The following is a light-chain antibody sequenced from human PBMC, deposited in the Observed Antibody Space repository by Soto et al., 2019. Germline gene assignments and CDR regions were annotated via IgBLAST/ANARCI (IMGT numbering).Light chain of an antibody. Sequence: QSVLTQPPSASGTPGQVFTISCSGSNSNIGDNSVNWYQRLPGTAPKLLIYSDNRRPSGVPDRSSGSKSGTSASLAISGLQSEDEAEYYCAAWDDSLNGLLFGGGTQLTVL. V-gene: IGLV1-44*01. CDR1: NSNIGDNS. CDR2: SDN. CDR3: AAWDDSLNGLL. J-gene: IGLJ3*02.